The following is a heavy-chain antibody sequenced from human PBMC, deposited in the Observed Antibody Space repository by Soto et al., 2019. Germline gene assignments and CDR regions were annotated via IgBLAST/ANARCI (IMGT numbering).Heavy chain of an antibody. CDR3: AKMGKYSGYDPSYFDY. CDR1: GFTFSSYA. D-gene: IGHD5-12*01. V-gene: IGHV3-23*01. J-gene: IGHJ4*02. CDR2: ISGSGGST. Sequence: GGSLRLSCAASGFTFSSYAMSWVRQAPGKGLEWVSAISGSGGSTYYADSVKGRFTISRDNSKNTLYLQMNSLRAEDTAVYYCAKMGKYSGYDPSYFDYWGKGTLVPVSS.